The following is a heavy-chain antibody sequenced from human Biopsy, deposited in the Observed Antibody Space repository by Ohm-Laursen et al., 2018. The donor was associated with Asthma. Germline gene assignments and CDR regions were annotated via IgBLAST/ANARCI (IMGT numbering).Heavy chain of an antibody. V-gene: IGHV3-30*18. CDR3: AKRRGYSDLTDFDH. D-gene: IGHD3-3*01. CDR1: GFTFSSFG. Sequence: SLRLSCAASGFTFSSFGMHWVRQAPGKGLEWVAVVSYDGGVAHYADSMKGRFTISRDNAKSTLYLQMNRLRTDDTAVYFCAKRRGYSDLTDFDHWGQGTLVTVSS. J-gene: IGHJ4*02. CDR2: VSYDGGVA.